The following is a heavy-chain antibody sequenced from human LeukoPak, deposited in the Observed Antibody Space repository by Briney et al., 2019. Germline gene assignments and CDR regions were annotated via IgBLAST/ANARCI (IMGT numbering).Heavy chain of an antibody. V-gene: IGHV3-21*01. CDR1: GFTFSSYW. CDR2: ISSSSSYI. CDR3: ARLGGGYRAFDI. J-gene: IGHJ3*02. Sequence: GGSLRLSCAASGFTFSSYWMSWVRQAPGKGLEWVSSISSSSSYIYYADSVKGRFTISRDNAKNSLYLQMNSLRAEDTAVYYCARLGGGYRAFDIWGQGTMVTVSS. D-gene: IGHD3-22*01.